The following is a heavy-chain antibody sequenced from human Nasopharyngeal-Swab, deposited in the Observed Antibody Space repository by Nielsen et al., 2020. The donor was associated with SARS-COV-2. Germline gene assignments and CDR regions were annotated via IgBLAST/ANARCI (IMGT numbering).Heavy chain of an antibody. CDR1: GLTFSTYW. CDR3: ATGSNPYYHTY. V-gene: IGHV3-74*03. J-gene: IGHJ4*02. Sequence: GGSLRLSCAASGLTFSTYWMHWVRQAPGKGLEWVSSIKTDGRSTTYADSVKGRFTISRDNAKKTLYLLMNSLRAEDTAVYYCATGSNPYYHTYWGQGALVTVSS. D-gene: IGHD3-22*01. CDR2: IKTDGRST.